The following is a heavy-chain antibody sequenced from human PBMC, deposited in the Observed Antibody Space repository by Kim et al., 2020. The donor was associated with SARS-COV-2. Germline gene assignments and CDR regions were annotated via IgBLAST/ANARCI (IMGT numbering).Heavy chain of an antibody. Sequence: GGSLRLSCAPSGFSFGDYGMHWVRQAPGKGLEWIATIGWNSVNIGYADSVKGRFTISRDNAENSLYLQMDSLRPEDTALYFCAKDVGGCSVTCYGMVVWGQGTTVIVS. CDR2: IGWNSVNI. J-gene: IGHJ6*02. CDR1: GFSFGDYG. V-gene: IGHV3-9*01. D-gene: IGHD6-19*01. CDR3: AKDVGGCSVTCYGMVV.